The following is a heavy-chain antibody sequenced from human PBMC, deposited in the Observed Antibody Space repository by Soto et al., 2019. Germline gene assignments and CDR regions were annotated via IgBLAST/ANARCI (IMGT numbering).Heavy chain of an antibody. CDR2: LDPNSGAT. CDR3: ARGGGAILAPLP. Sequence: GASVKVSCKASGFTFTGYFMPWVRQAPGQGLEWMGCLDPNSGATKYAQKFQGRVTLSRDTSISTAYMELSGLRSDDTAGYYCARGGGAILAPLPWGQGTLVTVSS. V-gene: IGHV1-2*02. J-gene: IGHJ4*02. CDR1: GFTFTGYF. D-gene: IGHD3-10*01.